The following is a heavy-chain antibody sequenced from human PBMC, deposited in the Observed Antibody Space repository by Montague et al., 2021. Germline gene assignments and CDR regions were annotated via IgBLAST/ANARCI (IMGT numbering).Heavy chain of an antibody. V-gene: IGHV4-39*01. J-gene: IGHJ4*02. CDR3: AIGRVPDVLNADHYDAMDD. CDR1: GGSISSRYYY. D-gene: IGHD3-3*01. CDR2: IYYSGST. Sequence: SETLSLTCIVSGGSISSRYYYWGWIRQPPGKGPEWIGSIYYSGSTYYNPSLKSRVTTSVDRSKNQFSLTLSSVTAADTAVYYCAIGRVPDVLNADHYDAMDDWGQGTPVTVSS.